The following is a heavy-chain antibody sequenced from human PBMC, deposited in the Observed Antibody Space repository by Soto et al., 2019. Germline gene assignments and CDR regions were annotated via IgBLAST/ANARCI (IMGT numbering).Heavy chain of an antibody. D-gene: IGHD1-1*01. CDR1: GYSIRNGYY. Sequence: SETLSLTCAVSGYSIRNGYYWGWIRQPPGKGLEWIGSDCHSGTTYYTPSLKSRFTISLDTSKNQFFLELSYVTAADTAVYYCARLPVGDSNWFDYWGERSRVT. CDR2: DCHSGTT. J-gene: IGHJ4*02. CDR3: ARLPVGDSNWFDY. V-gene: IGHV4-38-2*01.